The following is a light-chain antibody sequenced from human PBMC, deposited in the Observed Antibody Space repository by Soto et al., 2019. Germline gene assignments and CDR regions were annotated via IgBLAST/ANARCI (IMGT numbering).Light chain of an antibody. CDR3: SSYTTSSTLLYV. Sequence: QSALTQPASGSGSPGKSITISCTGTSSDVGTFNYVSWYQQHPGKAPKLMIYDVSNRPSGVSNRFSGSKSGNTASLTISGLQAEDEADYYCSSYTTSSTLLYVFGTGTKLTVL. J-gene: IGLJ1*01. CDR1: SSDVGTFNY. V-gene: IGLV2-14*01. CDR2: DVS.